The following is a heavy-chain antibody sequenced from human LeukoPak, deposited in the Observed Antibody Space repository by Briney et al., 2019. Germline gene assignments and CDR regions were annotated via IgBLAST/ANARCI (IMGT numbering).Heavy chain of an antibody. V-gene: IGHV3-74*01. CDR3: ARALWFGETFPAY. D-gene: IGHD3-10*01. J-gene: IGHJ4*02. Sequence: GGSLRLSCATSGFTFTTFWMHWVRQAPGKGLVWVSRINHDGSSTNYADSVKGRFTISRDNAKNTVYLQMNSLRAEDTAVYYCARALWFGETFPAYWGQGTLVTVSS. CDR1: GFTFTTFW. CDR2: INHDGSST.